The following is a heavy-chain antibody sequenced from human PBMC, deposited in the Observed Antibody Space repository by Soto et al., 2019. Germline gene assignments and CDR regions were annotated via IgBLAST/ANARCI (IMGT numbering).Heavy chain of an antibody. CDR2: IIPLFGTP. D-gene: IGHD3-10*01. Sequence: QVQLVQSGAEVKKPGSSVKVSCKASGGIFSTYAISWLRQAPGQGLDGMGGIIPLFGTPNYAQRFQSRVTITADASTSTAYMELSRLRSEDTAVYYCARDRDDYGSGNYYNRIDFWGQGTLVTVSS. J-gene: IGHJ4*02. CDR3: ARDRDDYGSGNYYNRIDF. CDR1: GGIFSTYA. V-gene: IGHV1-69*01.